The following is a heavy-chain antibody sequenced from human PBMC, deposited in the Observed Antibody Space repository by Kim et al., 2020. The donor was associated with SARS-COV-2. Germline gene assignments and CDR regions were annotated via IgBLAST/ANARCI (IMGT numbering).Heavy chain of an antibody. Sequence: GGSLRLSCAASGFTFSSYWMSWVRQAPGKGLEWVANIKQDGSEKYYVDSVKGRFTISRDNAKNSLYLQMNSLRAEDTAVYYCARDLYATYYYYYYMDVWGKGTTVTVSS. CDR2: IKQDGSEK. V-gene: IGHV3-7*01. D-gene: IGHD3-16*01. J-gene: IGHJ6*03. CDR1: GFTFSSYW. CDR3: ARDLYATYYYYYYMDV.